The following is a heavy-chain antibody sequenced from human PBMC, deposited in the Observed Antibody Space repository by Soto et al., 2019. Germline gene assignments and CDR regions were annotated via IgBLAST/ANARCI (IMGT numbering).Heavy chain of an antibody. Sequence: SETLSLTCSVSGGSISSSSYFWGWIRQPPGKGLEWIGSIYYSGSTYYNPSLESRVTVSVDTSKNQFSLKLSSVTAADTAVYYCARHPSDFWFDPCGQGTLVTVAS. J-gene: IGHJ5*02. CDR3: ARHPSDFWFDP. D-gene: IGHD2-21*02. CDR1: GGSISSSSYF. V-gene: IGHV4-39*01. CDR2: IYYSGST.